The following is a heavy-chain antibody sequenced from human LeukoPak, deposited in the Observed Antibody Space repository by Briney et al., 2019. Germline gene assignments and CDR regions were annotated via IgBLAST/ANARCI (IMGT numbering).Heavy chain of an antibody. D-gene: IGHD3-3*01. CDR3: ASFGVVSLQGFGP. CDR2: IYYSGST. CDR1: GGSISSGSYY. Sequence: PSQTLSLTCTVSGGSISSGSYYWSWIRQPPGKGLEWIGYIYYSGSTNYNPSLKSRVTISVDTSKNQFSLKLSSVTAADTAVYYCASFGVVSLQGFGPWGQGTLVTVSS. V-gene: IGHV4-61*01. J-gene: IGHJ5*02.